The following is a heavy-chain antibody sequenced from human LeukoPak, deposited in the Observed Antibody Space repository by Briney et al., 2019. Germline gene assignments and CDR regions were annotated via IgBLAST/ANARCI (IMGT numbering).Heavy chain of an antibody. CDR1: GFTFSDYY. CDR3: ARNYYDILTGYYHNWFDP. CDR2: ISSSGSTI. J-gene: IGHJ5*02. Sequence: NPGGSLRLSCAASGFTFSDYYMSWIRQAPGKGLEWVSYISSSGSTIYYADSVKGRFTISRDNAKNSLYLQMNSLGAEDTAVYYCARNYYDILTGYYHNWFDPWGQGTLVTVSS. V-gene: IGHV3-11*01. D-gene: IGHD3-9*01.